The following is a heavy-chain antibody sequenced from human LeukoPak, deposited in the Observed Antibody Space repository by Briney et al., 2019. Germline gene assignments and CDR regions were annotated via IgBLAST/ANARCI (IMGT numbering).Heavy chain of an antibody. CDR3: TTERLGFDMDV. CDR1: GFTFSNAW. CDR2: IKSKTDGGTT. V-gene: IGHV3-15*01. D-gene: IGHD6-19*01. Sequence: GGSLRLSCAASGFTFSNAWMSWVRQAPGKGLEWVGRIKSKTDGGTTDYAAPVRGRFTISRDDSKNTLYLQMNSLKTEDTAVYYCTTERLGFDMDVWGKGTTVTVSS. J-gene: IGHJ6*03.